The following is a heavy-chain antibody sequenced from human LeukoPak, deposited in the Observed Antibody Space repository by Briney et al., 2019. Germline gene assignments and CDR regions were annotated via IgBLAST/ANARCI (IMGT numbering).Heavy chain of an antibody. Sequence: GVSLRLSCAASGFTFSSYAMSWVRQAPGKGLEWVSSISGGGGVTYYADSVKGRFTISRDNSKNTLYLQMNSLRVEDTAVYYCAKDPRVATIEIFDYWGQGTLSPSPQ. CDR2: ISGGGGVT. V-gene: IGHV3-23*01. CDR3: AKDPRVATIEIFDY. D-gene: IGHD5-12*01. CDR1: GFTFSSYA. J-gene: IGHJ4*02.